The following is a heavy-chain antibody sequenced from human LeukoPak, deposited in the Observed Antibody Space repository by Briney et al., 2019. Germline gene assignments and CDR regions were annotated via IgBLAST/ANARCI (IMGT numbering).Heavy chain of an antibody. V-gene: IGHV4-34*01. J-gene: IGHJ5*02. D-gene: IGHD1-1*01. CDR2: INHSGST. CDR3: ARHGRYQENWFDP. CDR1: GGSFSGYY. Sequence: SETLSLTCAVYGGSFSGYYWSWIRQPPGKGLEWIGEINHSGSTNYNPSLKSRVTISVDTSKNQFSLKLSSVTAADTAVYYCARHGRYQENWFDPWGQGTLVTVSS.